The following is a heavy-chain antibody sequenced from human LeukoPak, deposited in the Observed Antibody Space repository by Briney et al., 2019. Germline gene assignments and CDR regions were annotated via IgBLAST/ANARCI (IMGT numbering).Heavy chain of an antibody. CDR3: ARESSSAYYGMDV. J-gene: IGHJ6*02. Sequence: ASVKVSCKASGYSFTDYYIHWGRQAPGLGLEWMGWINPNSGGTHHLEKFQGRVTMTRDTSISTAYMELSRVRSDDTAVYYCARESSSAYYGMDVWGQGTTVTVSS. V-gene: IGHV1-2*02. CDR2: INPNSGGT. CDR1: GYSFTDYY.